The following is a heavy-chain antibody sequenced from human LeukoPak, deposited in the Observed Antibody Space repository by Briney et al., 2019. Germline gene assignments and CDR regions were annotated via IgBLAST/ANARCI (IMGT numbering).Heavy chain of an antibody. CDR2: IIPIFGTA. Sequence: SVKVSCKAYGGTFSSYAISWVRQAPGKGLEWIGRIIPIFGTANYAQKFQGRVTITTDESTSTAYMELSSLRSEDTAVYYCARAGRGYSYGYGGYDYWGQGTLVTVSS. D-gene: IGHD5-18*01. V-gene: IGHV1-69*05. CDR1: GGTFSSYA. CDR3: ARAGRGYSYGYGGYDY. J-gene: IGHJ4*02.